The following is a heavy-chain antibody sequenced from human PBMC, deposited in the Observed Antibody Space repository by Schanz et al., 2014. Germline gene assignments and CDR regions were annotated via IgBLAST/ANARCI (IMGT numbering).Heavy chain of an antibody. J-gene: IGHJ6*03. CDR2: ILYDGSNK. CDR3: ARDHQWLARYYMDV. Sequence: VQLLESGGGLVQPGRSLRLSCAASGFTFSSYGMHWVRQAPGKGLEWVAVILYDGSNKYYADSVKGRFTISRDNPKKTLYLQMNSLRAEDTAVYYCARDHQWLARYYMDVWGKGTTVTVSS. CDR1: GFTFSSYG. V-gene: IGHV3-33*05. D-gene: IGHD6-19*01.